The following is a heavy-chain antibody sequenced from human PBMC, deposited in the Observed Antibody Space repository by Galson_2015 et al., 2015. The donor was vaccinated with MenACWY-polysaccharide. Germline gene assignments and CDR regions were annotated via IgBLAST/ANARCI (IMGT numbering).Heavy chain of an antibody. D-gene: IGHD1-7*01. V-gene: IGHV3-74*01. Sequence: SLRLSCAGSAFTFSSSWMHWVRHVPGKGLVWVSRISTDGSFTGNADSVKGRFTISRDNAKNTLYLQMNSLSVEDTAVYFCAHFGPDWELSQWGQGTLVTVSS. CDR1: AFTFSSSW. CDR3: AHFGPDWELSQ. J-gene: IGHJ4*02. CDR2: ISTDGSFT.